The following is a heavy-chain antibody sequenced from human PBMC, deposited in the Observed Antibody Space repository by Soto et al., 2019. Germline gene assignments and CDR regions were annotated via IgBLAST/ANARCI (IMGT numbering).Heavy chain of an antibody. V-gene: IGHV3-43*01. D-gene: IGHD1-7*01. CDR1: GFTFDDYT. CDR3: AKEPHAGNNWNYGLDWYFDL. J-gene: IGHJ2*01. CDR2: ISWDGGST. Sequence: XESLSLSCAASGFTFDDYTMHWVRQAPGKGLEWVSLISWDGGSTYYADSVKGRFTISRDNSKNSLYLQMNSLRTEDTALYYCAKEPHAGNNWNYGLDWYFDLWGRGALVTVSS.